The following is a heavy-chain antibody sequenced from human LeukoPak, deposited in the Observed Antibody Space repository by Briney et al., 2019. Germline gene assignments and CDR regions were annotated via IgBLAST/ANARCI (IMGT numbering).Heavy chain of an antibody. Sequence: PGGSLRLSCAASGFTFSSYSMNWVRQAPGKGLEWVSSISSSSSYIYYADSVKGRFTISRDNSKNSLYLQMNSLRTEDTALYYCAKGYDSSGYYYGWVDYWGQGTLVTVSS. CDR1: GFTFSSYS. J-gene: IGHJ4*02. V-gene: IGHV3-21*04. CDR3: AKGYDSSGYYYGWVDY. CDR2: ISSSSSYI. D-gene: IGHD3-22*01.